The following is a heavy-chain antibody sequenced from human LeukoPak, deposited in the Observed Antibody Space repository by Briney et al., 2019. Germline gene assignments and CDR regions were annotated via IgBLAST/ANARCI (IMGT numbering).Heavy chain of an antibody. CDR1: GFTFSSYS. J-gene: IGHJ4*02. Sequence: GGSLRLSCAASGFTFSSYSMNWVRQAPGKGLEWVSSISSSSSYIYYADSVKGRFTISRDNAKNSLYLQMNSLRAEDTAVYYCAELGITMIGGVWGQGTLVTVSS. CDR2: ISSSSSYI. D-gene: IGHD3-10*02. CDR3: AELGITMIGGV. V-gene: IGHV3-21*01.